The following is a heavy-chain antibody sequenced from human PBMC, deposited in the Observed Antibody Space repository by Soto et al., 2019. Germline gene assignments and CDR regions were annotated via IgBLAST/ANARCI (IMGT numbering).Heavy chain of an antibody. CDR1: GFTFSSYA. D-gene: IGHD3-10*01. Sequence: QVQLVESGGGVVQPGRSLRLSCAASGFTFSSYAMHWVRQAPGKGLEWVAVISYDGSNKYYADSVKGRFTISRDNSKNTLYRQMNSLRAEDTAVYYCARGHYYGSGSYIDYWGQGTLVTVSS. CDR2: ISYDGSNK. CDR3: ARGHYYGSGSYIDY. J-gene: IGHJ4*02. V-gene: IGHV3-30-3*01.